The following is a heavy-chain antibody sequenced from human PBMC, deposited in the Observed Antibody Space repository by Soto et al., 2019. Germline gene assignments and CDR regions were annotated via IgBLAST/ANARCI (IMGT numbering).Heavy chain of an antibody. V-gene: IGHV3-30-3*02. CDR3: AKDYYDSSGYLFDY. Sequence: SLRLSCAASGFTFSSYAMHWVRQAPGKGLEWVAVISYDGSNKYYADSVKGRFTISRDNSKNTLYLQMNSLRAEDTAVYYCAKDYYDSSGYLFDYWGQGTLVTVSS. J-gene: IGHJ4*02. D-gene: IGHD3-22*01. CDR1: GFTFSSYA. CDR2: ISYDGSNK.